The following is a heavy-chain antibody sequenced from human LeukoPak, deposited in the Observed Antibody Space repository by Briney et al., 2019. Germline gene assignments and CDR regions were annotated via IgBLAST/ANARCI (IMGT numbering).Heavy chain of an antibody. V-gene: IGHV3-23*01. Sequence: GGSLRLSCAASGFTFSSYAVSWVRQAPGKGLEWVSALSGGGDSTYYADFVKGRFTISRDNSKNTLYLQMTSLRAEDTAVYYCAKDPFNYDYSNWFDPWGQGTLVTVSS. D-gene: IGHD3-3*01. J-gene: IGHJ5*02. CDR1: GFTFSSYA. CDR2: LSGGGDST. CDR3: AKDPFNYDYSNWFDP.